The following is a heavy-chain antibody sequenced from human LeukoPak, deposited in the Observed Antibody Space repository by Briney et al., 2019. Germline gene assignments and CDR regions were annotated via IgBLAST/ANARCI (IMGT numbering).Heavy chain of an antibody. CDR3: ARAVYTIFGVVIQPPYFDY. CDR2: ISAYNGNT. D-gene: IGHD3-3*01. CDR1: GYTFTSYG. Sequence: GSVKVSFKASGYTFTSYGISWVRQAPGQGLEWMGWISAYNGNTNYAQKLQGRVTMTTDTSTSTAYMELRSLRSDDTAVYYCARAVYTIFGVVIQPPYFDYWGQGTLVTASS. J-gene: IGHJ4*02. V-gene: IGHV1-18*01.